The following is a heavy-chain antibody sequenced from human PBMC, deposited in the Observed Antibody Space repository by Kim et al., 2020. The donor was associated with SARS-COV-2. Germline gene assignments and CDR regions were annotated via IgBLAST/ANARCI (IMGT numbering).Heavy chain of an antibody. J-gene: IGHJ5*02. V-gene: IGHV3-53*01. CDR3: ARVGSELLRGWFDP. CDR2: IYGGGNT. D-gene: IGHD3-10*01. Sequence: GGSLRLSCAASGFTVSSNYMSWVRQAPGKGLEWVSVIYGGGNTYYPDSVKGRFTISRDNSKNTLYLQMNNLRVEDTAVYYCARVGSELLRGWFDPWGQGTLVTVSS. CDR1: GFTVSSNY.